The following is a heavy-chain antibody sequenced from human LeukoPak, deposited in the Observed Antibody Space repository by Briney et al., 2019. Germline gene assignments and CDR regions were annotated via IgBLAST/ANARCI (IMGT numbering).Heavy chain of an antibody. CDR3: ACLTDWGHYYYGMDV. D-gene: IGHD7-27*01. CDR2: ISGSGGST. V-gene: IGHV3-23*01. J-gene: IGHJ6*02. CDR1: GFTFSSYA. Sequence: GGSLRLSCAASGFTFSSYAMSWVRQAPGKGLEWVSAISGSGGSTYYADSVKGRFTISRDNSKNTLYLQMNSLRAEDTAVYYCACLTDWGHYYYGMDVWGQGTTVTVSS.